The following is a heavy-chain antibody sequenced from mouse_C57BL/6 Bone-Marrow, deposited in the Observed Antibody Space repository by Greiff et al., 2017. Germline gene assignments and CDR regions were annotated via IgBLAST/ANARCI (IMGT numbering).Heavy chain of an antibody. CDR1: GYSITSGYY. CDR2: ISYDGSN. D-gene: IGHD1-1*01. CDR3: ARGYGSSYYFDY. J-gene: IGHJ2*01. Sequence: EVKLEESGPGLVKPSQSLSLTCSVTGYSITSGYYWNWIRQFPGNKLEWMGYISYDGSNNYNPSLKNRISITRDTSKNQFFLKLNSVTTEDTATYYCARGYGSSYYFDYRGQGATLPVSS. V-gene: IGHV3-6*01.